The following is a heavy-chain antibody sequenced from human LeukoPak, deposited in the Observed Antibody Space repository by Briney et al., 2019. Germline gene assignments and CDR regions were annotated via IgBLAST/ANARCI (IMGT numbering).Heavy chain of an antibody. CDR2: VYYTGST. V-gene: IGHV4-59*01. J-gene: IGHJ5*02. CDR3: ARHTGGSVRGCFDP. CDR1: GGSIGNYY. D-gene: IGHD2-8*02. Sequence: TSETLSLTCTVSGGSIGNYYWSWIRQTPGKGLGWIGYVYYTGSTNYNPSLQSRVRLSVDTSRNQFSLKLNSLTAADTAVYYCARHTGGSVRGCFDPWGQGTLVTVSS.